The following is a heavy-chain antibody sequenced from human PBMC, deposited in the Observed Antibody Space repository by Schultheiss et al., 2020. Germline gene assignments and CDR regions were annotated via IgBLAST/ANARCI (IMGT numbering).Heavy chain of an antibody. CDR2: ISSSGSTI. CDR3: ARWHGYKNGGDY. V-gene: IGHV3-48*04. CDR1: GFTFSSYG. J-gene: IGHJ4*02. D-gene: IGHD5-24*01. Sequence: GGSLRLSCAASGFTFSSYGMHWVRQAPGKGLEWVSYISSSGSTIYYADSVKGRFTISRDNAKNSLYLQMNSLRAEDTAVYYCARWHGYKNGGDYWGQGTLVTSPQ.